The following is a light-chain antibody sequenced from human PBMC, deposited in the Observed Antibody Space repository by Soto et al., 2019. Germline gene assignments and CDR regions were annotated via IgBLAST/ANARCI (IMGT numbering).Light chain of an antibody. CDR3: CSYTKANTWV. V-gene: IGLV2-14*01. Sequence: QSALTQPASVSGSPGQSITISCTGTSSDVGAYNFVSWHQQHPGKAPKLMIYEDDYRPPEISSRFSASKSGNTASLTISGVQLEDDSHYFCCSYTKANTWVFGGGTKLTVL. CDR2: EDD. CDR1: SSDVGAYNF. J-gene: IGLJ3*02.